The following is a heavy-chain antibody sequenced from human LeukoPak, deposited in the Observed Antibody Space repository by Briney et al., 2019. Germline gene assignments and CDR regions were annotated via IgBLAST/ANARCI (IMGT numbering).Heavy chain of an antibody. CDR2: INHSGST. CDR1: GGSFSGYY. J-gene: IGHJ3*02. D-gene: IGHD2-2*01. V-gene: IGHV4-34*01. Sequence: SETLSLTCAVNGGSFSGYYWSWIRQPPRKGLEWIGEINHSGSTNYNPSLKSRVTISVDTSKNQFSLKLSSVTAAGTAVYYCARAKYSVASSKIVVVPAARGAFDIWGQGTMVTVSS. CDR3: ARAKYSVASSKIVVVPAARGAFDI.